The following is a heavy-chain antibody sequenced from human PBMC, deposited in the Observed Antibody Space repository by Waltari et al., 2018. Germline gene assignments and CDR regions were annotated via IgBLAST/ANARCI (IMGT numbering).Heavy chain of an antibody. J-gene: IGHJ3*02. V-gene: IGHV3-20*01. CDR1: GFTFDDYG. D-gene: IGHD1-26*01. Sequence: EVQLVESGGGVVRPGGSLRLSCAASGFTFDDYGSVWALQAPGKGMEWVSGINWNGGSTGYADSVKGRFTISRDNAKNSLYLQMNSLRAEDTALYHCARDVVGATTGAFDIWGQGTMVTVSS. CDR3: ARDVVGATTGAFDI. CDR2: INWNGGST.